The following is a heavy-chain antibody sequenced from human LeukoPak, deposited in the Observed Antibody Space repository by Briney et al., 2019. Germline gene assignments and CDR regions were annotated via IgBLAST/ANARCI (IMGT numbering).Heavy chain of an antibody. CDR3: ARRVDSGFSFDF. J-gene: IGHJ4*02. CDR2: IYAGDSDT. V-gene: IGHV5-51*01. D-gene: IGHD3-22*01. CDR1: GYTFTNYW. Sequence: GESLKISCKGSGYTFTNYWIAWVRQMPGKGLEWMGIIYAGDSDTRYSSSFQGQVTISADRSISTAYLQWSSLKASDTTMYYCARRVDSGFSFDFWGQGTLVTVSS.